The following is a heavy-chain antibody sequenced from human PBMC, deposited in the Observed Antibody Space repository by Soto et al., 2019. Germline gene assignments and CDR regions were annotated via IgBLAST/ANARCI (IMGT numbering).Heavy chain of an antibody. J-gene: IGHJ4*01. CDR1: GGTFSSYT. CDR3: AREGLVWYDIVTGLNGWVDY. V-gene: IGHV1-69*04. CDR2: IIPILGIA. Sequence: SVKVSCKASGGTFSSYTISWVRQAPGQGLEWMGRIIPILGIANYAQKFQGRVTITADKSTSTAYMELSSLRSEDTAVYYCAREGLVWYDIVTGLNGWVDYWGQ. D-gene: IGHD3-9*01.